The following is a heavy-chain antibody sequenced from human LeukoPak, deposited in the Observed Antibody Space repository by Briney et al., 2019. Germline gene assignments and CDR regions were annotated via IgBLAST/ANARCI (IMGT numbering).Heavy chain of an antibody. D-gene: IGHD3-22*01. Sequence: GGSLRLSCATSGFTFSSYWMHWVRQVPGRGLVWVSRINSDGSITDYADSVKGRFTIARDTAQNTLQLQMNSLRVEDTAMYYCAREPGGYYDSSGFLDDWGQGTLVTVSS. CDR1: GFTFSSYW. J-gene: IGHJ4*02. V-gene: IGHV3-74*01. CDR3: AREPGGYYDSSGFLDD. CDR2: INSDGSIT.